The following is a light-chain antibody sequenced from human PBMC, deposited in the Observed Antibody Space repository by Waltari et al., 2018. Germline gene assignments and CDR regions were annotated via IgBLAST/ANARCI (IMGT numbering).Light chain of an antibody. J-gene: IGKJ1*01. CDR3: QQDYSLPRT. V-gene: IGKV1-39*01. CDR1: QSISSY. Sequence: DIQMTQSPSSLSASVGDRVTITCRASQSISSYLTWYQQKPGRAPKLLIYAASTLQSGVPSRFSGSGSGTDFTLTISSLQPDDFATYYCQQDYSLPRTFGQGTKVEIK. CDR2: AAS.